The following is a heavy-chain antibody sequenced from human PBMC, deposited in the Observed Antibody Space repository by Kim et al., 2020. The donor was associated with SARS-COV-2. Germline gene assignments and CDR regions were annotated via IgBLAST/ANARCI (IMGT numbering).Heavy chain of an antibody. D-gene: IGHD4-17*01. CDR3: ARDWVPVVYGDGVGFDP. V-gene: IGHV4-30-2*05. Sequence: LKSRVTISVDTSKNQFALKLSSVTAADTAVYYCARDWVPVVYGDGVGFDPWGQGTLVTVSS. J-gene: IGHJ5*02.